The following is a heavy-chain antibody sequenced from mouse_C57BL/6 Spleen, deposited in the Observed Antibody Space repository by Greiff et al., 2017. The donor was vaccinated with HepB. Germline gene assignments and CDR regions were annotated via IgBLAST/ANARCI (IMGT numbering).Heavy chain of an antibody. V-gene: IGHV2-2*01. D-gene: IGHD2-4*01. Sequence: VKLMESGPGLVQPSQCLSITCTVSGFSLTSYGVHWVRQSPGKGLEWLGVIWSGGSTDYNAAFISRLSISKDKSTSEVFFKMNSLQADDTSIYYCDRNTITRDFDVWGTGTSVTVSS. CDR3: DRNTITRDFDV. CDR1: GFSLTSYG. J-gene: IGHJ1*03. CDR2: IWSGGST.